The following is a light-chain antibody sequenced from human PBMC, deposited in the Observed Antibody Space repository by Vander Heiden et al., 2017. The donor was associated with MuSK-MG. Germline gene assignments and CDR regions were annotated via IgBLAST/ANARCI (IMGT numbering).Light chain of an antibody. Sequence: QSALTQPRSVPGAPGQSVTISCHGTSSDVGGYNYASWYQQHPGNAPKLMIYSVSSRHSGVPDRFSGSKSGNTASLTISGLQAEDEADYYCCSYAGSYTSWVFGGGTKLTVL. J-gene: IGLJ3*02. CDR1: SSDVGGYNY. V-gene: IGLV2-11*01. CDR2: SVS. CDR3: CSYAGSYTSWV.